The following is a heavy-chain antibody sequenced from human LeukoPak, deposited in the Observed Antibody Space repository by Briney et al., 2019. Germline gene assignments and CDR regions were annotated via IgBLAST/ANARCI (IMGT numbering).Heavy chain of an antibody. CDR2: IYYSGST. Sequence: SETLSLTCTVSGGSISSSSYYWGWIRQPPGKGLEWIGSIYYSGSTYYNPSLKSRVTISVDTSKNQFSLKLSSVTAADTAVYYCASLIGNWNDADYWGQGTLVTVSS. CDR1: GGSISSSSYY. CDR3: ASLIGNWNDADY. J-gene: IGHJ4*02. V-gene: IGHV4-39*07. D-gene: IGHD1-20*01.